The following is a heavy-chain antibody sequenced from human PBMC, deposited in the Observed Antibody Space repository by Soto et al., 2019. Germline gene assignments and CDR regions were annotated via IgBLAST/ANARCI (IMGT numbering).Heavy chain of an antibody. J-gene: IGHJ4*02. V-gene: IGHV3-33*01. CDR2: IWYDGSNK. D-gene: IGHD5-18*01. CDR3: GRDGALGDTAVVDS. CDR1: GFTFSTYD. Sequence: QVQLVESGGGVVQPGKSLRLSCAASGFTFSTYDMHWVRQAPGKGLEWVAVIWYDGSNKYHGDSLKGRFTISRDNSKNTLYLQIDNLRAEDTAMYYCGRDGALGDTAVVDSWGQGTLVTVSS.